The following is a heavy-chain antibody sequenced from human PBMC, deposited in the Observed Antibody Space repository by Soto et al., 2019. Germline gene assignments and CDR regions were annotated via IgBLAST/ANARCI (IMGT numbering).Heavy chain of an antibody. CDR3: ARDPLDYYDSSGYYYPFDY. V-gene: IGHV1-46*01. CDR2: INPSGGST. Sequence: ASVKVSCTASGYTFTSYYMHWVRQAPGQGLEWMGIINPSGGSTSYAQKFQGRVTMTRDTSTSTVYMELSSLRSEDTAVYYCARDPLDYYDSSGYYYPFDYWGQGTLVTVSS. D-gene: IGHD3-22*01. CDR1: GYTFTSYY. J-gene: IGHJ4*02.